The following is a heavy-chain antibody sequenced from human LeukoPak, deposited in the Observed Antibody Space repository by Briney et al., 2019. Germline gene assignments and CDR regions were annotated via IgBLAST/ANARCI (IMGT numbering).Heavy chain of an antibody. CDR3: ARKGSSTWYTYWFDP. Sequence: PSGTLSLTCDVSGDSISSSYWWTWVRQPPGKGLEWIGEIYQSGSTNYDSSLKSRVTISPDKSKNQFSLKVSSLTAADTAVYYCARKGSSTWYTYWFDPWGQGTLVTVSS. V-gene: IGHV4-4*02. D-gene: IGHD6-13*01. J-gene: IGHJ5*02. CDR1: GDSISSSYW. CDR2: IYQSGST.